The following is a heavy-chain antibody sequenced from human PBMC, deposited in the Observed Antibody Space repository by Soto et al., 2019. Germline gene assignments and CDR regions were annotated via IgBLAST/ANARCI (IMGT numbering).Heavy chain of an antibody. CDR2: ISSSGSTI. D-gene: IGHD3-22*01. CDR3: ARNYDSSGFAWVDYYYGMDV. Sequence: GGSLRLSCAASGFTFSSYSMNWVRQAPGKGLEWVSYISSSGSTIYYADSLKGRFTISRDNAKNSLYLQMNSLRDEDTAVYYCARNYDSSGFAWVDYYYGMDVWGQGTTVTVSS. J-gene: IGHJ6*02. V-gene: IGHV3-48*02. CDR1: GFTFSSYS.